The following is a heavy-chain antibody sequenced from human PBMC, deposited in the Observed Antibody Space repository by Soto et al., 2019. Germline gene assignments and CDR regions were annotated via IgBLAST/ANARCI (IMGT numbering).Heavy chain of an antibody. D-gene: IGHD3-10*01. CDR2: ISWDGGST. Sequence: GRSLGLSCAASGFTFDNYTLHCVRQAPGKGLEWVYLISWDGGSTYYADSVKGRFTISRPNSKNSLYLQMNILRTEGTALYYCAKGVYDGSSSLGSFDYWGQGTLV. J-gene: IGHJ4*02. V-gene: IGHV3-43*01. CDR1: GFTFDNYT. CDR3: AKGVYDGSSSLGSFDY.